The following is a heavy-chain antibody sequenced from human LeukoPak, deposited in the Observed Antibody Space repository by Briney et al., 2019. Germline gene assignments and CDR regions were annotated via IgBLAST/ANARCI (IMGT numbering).Heavy chain of an antibody. V-gene: IGHV3-7*01. D-gene: IGHD5-18*01. CDR2: IRQDGSET. Sequence: PPGGSLRLSCAASGFTFSSYGMHWVRQAPGKGLEWVANIRQDGSETKYVDSVKGRFTISRDNAKNSLFLQMNSLRAEDTAVYYCVSTATFDYWGQGTLVTVSS. CDR1: GFTFSSYG. CDR3: VSTATFDY. J-gene: IGHJ4*02.